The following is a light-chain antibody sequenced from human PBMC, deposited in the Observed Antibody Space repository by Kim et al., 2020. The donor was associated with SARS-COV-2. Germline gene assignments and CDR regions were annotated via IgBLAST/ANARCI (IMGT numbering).Light chain of an antibody. V-gene: IGKV1-5*01. CDR2: DAS. Sequence: ASVGDTVTITCRASQSISSWLAWYQQKPGKAPKLMIYDASSLESGVPSSFSGSGSGTEFTLTISSLQPDDSATYYCQHHNSYSITFGQGTNVEIK. CDR3: QHHNSYSIT. CDR1: QSISSW. J-gene: IGKJ1*01.